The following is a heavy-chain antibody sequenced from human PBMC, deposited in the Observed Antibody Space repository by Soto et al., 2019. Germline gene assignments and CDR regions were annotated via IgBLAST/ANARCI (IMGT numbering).Heavy chain of an antibody. V-gene: IGHV1-69*08. CDR2: IIPFHGVT. J-gene: IGHJ4*02. D-gene: IGHD3-10*01. CDR1: GGTFSPYT. Sequence: QVQLVQSGAEVKKPGSSVKVSCKASGGTFSPYTINWVRQAPAQGLEWMGRIIPFHGVTNYAQKFQARVKITADQSTSTAYMELSGLRFEDTAMYYCTRDWEITVSTWSFGGFWGRGTLVTVSS. CDR3: TRDWEITVSTWSFGGF.